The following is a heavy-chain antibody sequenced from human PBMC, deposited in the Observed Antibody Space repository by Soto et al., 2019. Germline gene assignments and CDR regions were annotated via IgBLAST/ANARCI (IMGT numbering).Heavy chain of an antibody. CDR1: GYTFAAYY. D-gene: IGHD1-26*01. CDR2: INPNSGAT. Sequence: ASVKVSCKASGYTFAAYYLHWVRQAPGQGLEWMGWINPNSGATNYAQKFQGRVTMTRDTSITTAYMELSHLRSEDTAVYYCASPGGGGSYLGAFDIWGQGTMVTVSS. CDR3: ASPGGGGSYLGAFDI. V-gene: IGHV1-2*02. J-gene: IGHJ3*02.